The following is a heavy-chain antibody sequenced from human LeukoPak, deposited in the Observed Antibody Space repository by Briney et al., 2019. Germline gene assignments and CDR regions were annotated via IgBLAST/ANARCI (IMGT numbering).Heavy chain of an antibody. D-gene: IGHD1-26*01. V-gene: IGHV4-39*07. Sequence: SETLSLTCTVSGGSISSSSYYWGWIRQPPGKGLEWIGSIYYSGSTYYNPSLKSRVTISVDTSKNQFSLKLSSVTAADTAVYYCARDSPYRLVGATTLNWFDPWGQGTLVTVSS. CDR3: ARDSPYRLVGATTLNWFDP. CDR1: GGSISSSSYY. J-gene: IGHJ5*02. CDR2: IYYSGST.